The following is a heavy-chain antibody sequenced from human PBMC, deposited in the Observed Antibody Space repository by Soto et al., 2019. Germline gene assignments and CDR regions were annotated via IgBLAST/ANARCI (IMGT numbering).Heavy chain of an antibody. Sequence: ASVKVSCKASGNTFTSYYMHWVRQAPGQGLEWMGIINPSSGSTSYAQKFQGRVTMTRDTSTSTVYMELSSLRSEDTAVYYRARDRAPGWAYYYGMDVWGQGTTVTVS. J-gene: IGHJ6*02. D-gene: IGHD1-26*01. CDR3: ARDRAPGWAYYYGMDV. CDR1: GNTFTSYY. V-gene: IGHV1-46*03. CDR2: INPSSGST.